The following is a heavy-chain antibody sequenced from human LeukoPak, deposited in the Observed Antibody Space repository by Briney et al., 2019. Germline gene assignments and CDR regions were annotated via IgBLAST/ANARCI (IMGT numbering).Heavy chain of an antibody. Sequence: ASVKVSCKASGYTFTSYDINWVRQAAGQGLAWMGWMNPNSGNTGYAQKFQGRVTMTRNTSISTAYMELSSLRSEDTAVYYCARSGYGGISFDYWGQGTLVSVSS. J-gene: IGHJ4*02. CDR2: MNPNSGNT. CDR1: GYTFTSYD. V-gene: IGHV1-8*01. D-gene: IGHD4-23*01. CDR3: ARSGYGGISFDY.